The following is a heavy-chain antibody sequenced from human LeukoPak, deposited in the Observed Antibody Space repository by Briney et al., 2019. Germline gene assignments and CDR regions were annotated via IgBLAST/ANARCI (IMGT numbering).Heavy chain of an antibody. D-gene: IGHD6-19*01. Sequence: GGSLRLSCAASGFTFSSYAMSWVRQAPGKGLEWVSAISGSGGSTYYADSVKGRFTISRDNSKNTLYLQMNSLRAEDAAAYYCAKGDSSGWYFPFDYWGQGTLVTVSS. CDR3: AKGDSSGWYFPFDY. V-gene: IGHV3-23*01. CDR1: GFTFSSYA. J-gene: IGHJ4*02. CDR2: ISGSGGST.